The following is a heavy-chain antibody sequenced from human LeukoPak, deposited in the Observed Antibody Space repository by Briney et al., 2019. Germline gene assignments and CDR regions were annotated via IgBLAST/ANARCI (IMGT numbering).Heavy chain of an antibody. V-gene: IGHV1-69*05. Sequence: SVNVSCKASGGTFSSYAISWVRQAPGQGLEWMGGIIPIFGTANYAQKFQGRVAITTDESTSTAYMELSSLRSEDTAVYYCARGPFLEHEYYFDYWGQGTLVTVSS. CDR3: ARGPFLEHEYYFDY. J-gene: IGHJ4*02. CDR1: GGTFSSYA. CDR2: IIPIFGTA. D-gene: IGHD3-3*01.